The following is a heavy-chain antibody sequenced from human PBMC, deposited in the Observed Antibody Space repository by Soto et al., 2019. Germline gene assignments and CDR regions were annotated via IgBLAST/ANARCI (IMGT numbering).Heavy chain of an antibody. CDR2: MNPNSGNT. V-gene: IGHV1-8*01. D-gene: IGHD3-3*01. Sequence: ASVKVACKASGYTFTSYDINWVRQATGQGLEWMGWMNPNSGNTGYAQKFQGRVTMTRNTSISTAYMELSSLRSEDTAVYYCARGGNDFWSGYNWFDPWGQGTLVTVSS. CDR3: ARGGNDFWSGYNWFDP. J-gene: IGHJ5*02. CDR1: GYTFTSYD.